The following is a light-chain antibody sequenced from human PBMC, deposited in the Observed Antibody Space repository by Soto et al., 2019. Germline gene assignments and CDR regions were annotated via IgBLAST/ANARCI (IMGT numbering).Light chain of an antibody. Sequence: EIVMTQSPATLSVSAGERETLCCRASQRVSSNLAWYQQQPGQAPRLLIYGASTRATGIPARFSGSGSGTEFTLTISSLQSEDFAVYYCQHYNNWPRTWTFGQGTKVDIK. CDR2: GAS. CDR3: QHYNNWPRTWT. J-gene: IGKJ1*01. CDR1: QRVSSN. V-gene: IGKV3-15*01.